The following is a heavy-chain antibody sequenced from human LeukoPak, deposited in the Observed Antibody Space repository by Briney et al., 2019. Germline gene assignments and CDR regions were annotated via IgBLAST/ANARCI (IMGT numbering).Heavy chain of an antibody. Sequence: PAGGSLRLSCAASGFTFSSYSMNWVRQAPGMGLEWVSYVSSSSSTIYYADSVKGRFTISRDNAKNSLYLQMNSLRAEDTAVYYCAGHGGIRSVTTFLGGYYYYMDVWGKGTTVTVSS. CDR2: VSSSSSTI. J-gene: IGHJ6*03. D-gene: IGHD4-17*01. V-gene: IGHV3-48*01. CDR3: AGHGGIRSVTTFLGGYYYYMDV. CDR1: GFTFSSYS.